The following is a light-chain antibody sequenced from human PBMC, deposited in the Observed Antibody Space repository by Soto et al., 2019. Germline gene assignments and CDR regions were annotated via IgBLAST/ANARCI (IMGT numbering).Light chain of an antibody. J-gene: IGKJ3*01. V-gene: IGKV3-20*01. CDR1: QTVSSTY. Sequence: EIVLTQSPGTLSLSPGERATLSCRASQTVSSTYLAWYQQKPGQAPRLLIYGASSRATAIPDRFSGSGSGTDFTLTITRLEPEEFAVYYCQQYGNSPPFTFGPGTKVDI. CDR2: GAS. CDR3: QQYGNSPPFT.